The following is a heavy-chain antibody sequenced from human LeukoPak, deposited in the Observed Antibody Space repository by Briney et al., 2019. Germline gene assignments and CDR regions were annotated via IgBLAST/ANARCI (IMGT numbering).Heavy chain of an antibody. D-gene: IGHD3-22*01. Sequence: SETLSLTCTVSGGSISSYYWSWIRQPPGKGLEWIGYIYYSGSTNYNPSLKSRVTISVDTSKNQFSLKLSSVTAADTAVYYCARSRRYDSSGYYRTQDYFDYWGQGTLVTVSS. V-gene: IGHV4-59*08. CDR3: ARSRRYDSSGYYRTQDYFDY. CDR2: IYYSGST. J-gene: IGHJ4*02. CDR1: GGSISSYY.